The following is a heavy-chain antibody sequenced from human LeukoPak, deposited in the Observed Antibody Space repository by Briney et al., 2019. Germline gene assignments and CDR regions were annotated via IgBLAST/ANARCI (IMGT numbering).Heavy chain of an antibody. CDR1: GFTFSSYT. CDR2: ISSSSYYI. J-gene: IGHJ5*02. Sequence: PGGSLRLSCAASGFTFSSYTMNWVRQAPGKGLEWVSSISSSSYYIYYADSVKGRFTVSRDNAKTSLYLQMNNLRAEDMAVYYCARDSKSNVDTTMVGWFDPWGQGTLVTVSS. V-gene: IGHV3-21*01. D-gene: IGHD5-18*01. CDR3: ARDSKSNVDTTMVGWFDP.